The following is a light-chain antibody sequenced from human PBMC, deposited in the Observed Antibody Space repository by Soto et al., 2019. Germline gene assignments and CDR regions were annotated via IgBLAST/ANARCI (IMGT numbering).Light chain of an antibody. Sequence: DIQMTQSPSSPSASVGDRVTITCRASQGISNYLAWYQQKKGKVPKLLIYAASTLQSGVPSRFSGSGSGTDFTINISSLQPEDVATYYCQKYNSAPHTFGGGTKVDIK. CDR3: QKYNSAPHT. CDR1: QGISNY. J-gene: IGKJ4*01. V-gene: IGKV1-27*01. CDR2: AAS.